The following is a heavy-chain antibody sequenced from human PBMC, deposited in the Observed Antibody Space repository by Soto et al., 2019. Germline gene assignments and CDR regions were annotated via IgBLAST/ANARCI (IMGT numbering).Heavy chain of an antibody. CDR2: ISAYNGNT. J-gene: IGHJ4*02. V-gene: IGHV1-18*01. D-gene: IGHD3-16*01. CDR1: GYTFTSYG. Sequence: QVPLVQSGAEVKKPGASVKVSCKASGYTFTSYGISWVRQAPGQGLEWMGWISAYNGNTNYAQKPQGRVSMTTDTSSSRAPMEPRSLRADDSAVYYCARNPNPYSDHFRSDTRKVSYFDYWGQGTLVIVSS. CDR3: ARNPNPYSDHFRSDTRKVSYFDY.